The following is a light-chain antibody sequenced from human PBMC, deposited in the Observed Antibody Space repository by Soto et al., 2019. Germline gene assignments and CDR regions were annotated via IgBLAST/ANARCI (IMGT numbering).Light chain of an antibody. CDR2: DVH. Sequence: QSALTQPPSASGSPGQSVTISCTGTSSYIGDSDSVSWYQQHPGKAPKLIIYDVHKRPSGVPGRFSGSRSGNTASLTGSGLQADDEADYYCSSYAGRNNWVFGGGTKLTVL. CDR3: SSYAGRNNWV. CDR1: SSYIGDSDS. J-gene: IGLJ3*02. V-gene: IGLV2-8*01.